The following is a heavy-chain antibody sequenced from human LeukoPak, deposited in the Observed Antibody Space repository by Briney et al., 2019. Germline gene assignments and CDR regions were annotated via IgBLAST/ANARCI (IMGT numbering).Heavy chain of an antibody. CDR2: ISWNSGRT. Sequence: GGSLRLSCAASGFTFDDYAMHWVRQAPGKGLEWVSGISWNSGRTDYADSVKGRFTISRDNAENSLYLQMNSLRPEDSALYYCVKDSKYSGTFPFDYWGQGTLVTVSS. D-gene: IGHD6-6*01. V-gene: IGHV3-9*01. CDR3: VKDSKYSGTFPFDY. J-gene: IGHJ4*02. CDR1: GFTFDDYA.